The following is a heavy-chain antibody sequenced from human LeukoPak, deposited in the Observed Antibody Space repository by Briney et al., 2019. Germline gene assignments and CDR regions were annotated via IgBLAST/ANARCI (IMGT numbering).Heavy chain of an antibody. Sequence: GGSLRLSCAASGFTLSSHWMSWLRQAPGKGLEWVANIKQDGSEKYYVGSVKGRFTISRDNAKNSLYLQMNSLRAEDTAVYYCARDQRYCSSSSCPWEPFDYWGQGTLVTVSS. D-gene: IGHD2-2*01. V-gene: IGHV3-7*05. CDR1: GFTLSSHW. J-gene: IGHJ4*02. CDR2: IKQDGSEK. CDR3: ARDQRYCSSSSCPWEPFDY.